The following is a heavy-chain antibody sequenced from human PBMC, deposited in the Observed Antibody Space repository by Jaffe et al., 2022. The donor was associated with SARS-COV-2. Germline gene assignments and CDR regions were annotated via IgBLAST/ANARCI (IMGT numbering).Heavy chain of an antibody. Sequence: QVTLKESGPVLVKPTETLTLTCTVSGFSLSNARMGVSWIRQPPGKALEWLAHIFSNDEKSYSTSLKSRLTISKDTSKSQVVLTMTNMDPVDTATYYCARILGSSWIQLPDYWGQGTLVTVSS. CDR3: ARILGSSWIQLPDY. D-gene: IGHD5-18*01. V-gene: IGHV2-26*01. CDR1: GFSLSNARMG. CDR2: IFSNDEK. J-gene: IGHJ4*02.